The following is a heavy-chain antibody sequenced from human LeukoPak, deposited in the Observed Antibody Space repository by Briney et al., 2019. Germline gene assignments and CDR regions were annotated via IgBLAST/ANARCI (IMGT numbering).Heavy chain of an antibody. D-gene: IGHD1-26*01. Sequence: SETLSLTCTVSGGSISSYYWSWIRQPPGKGLEWIGYIYYSGGTNYNPSLKSRVTISVDTSKNQFSLKLSSVTAADTAVYYCARVFSGSYSLGFDYWGQGTLVTVSS. CDR2: IYYSGGT. CDR3: ARVFSGSYSLGFDY. V-gene: IGHV4-59*01. CDR1: GGSISSYY. J-gene: IGHJ4*02.